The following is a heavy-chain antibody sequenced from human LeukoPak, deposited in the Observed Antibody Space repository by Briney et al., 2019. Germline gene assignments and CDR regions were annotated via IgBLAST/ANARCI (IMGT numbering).Heavy chain of an antibody. CDR3: ARGLARYCSAGTCYSSYFDY. Sequence: ASVKVSCKASGYTFTGDYIHWVRQAPGQGLEWVGGIGPKSGGTQYAPKYPGRVPITSDTSTSTAYMELTRLRSDDTAVYSGARGLARYCSAGTCYSSYFDYWGQGTLVTVSS. CDR2: IGPKSGGT. V-gene: IGHV1-2*02. D-gene: IGHD2-15*01. J-gene: IGHJ4*02. CDR1: GYTFTGDY.